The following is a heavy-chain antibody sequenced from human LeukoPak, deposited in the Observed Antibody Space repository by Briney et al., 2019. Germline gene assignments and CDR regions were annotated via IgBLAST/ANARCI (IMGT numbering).Heavy chain of an antibody. CDR2: ISWNSGSI. Sequence: GGSLRLSCAASGFTFDDYAMHWVRHAPGKGLEWVSGISWNSGSIVYADSVKGRFTISRDNAKNSLYLQMNSLRAEDMASYSCAKSDTPYYYDSSGYYSYWGQGTLVTVSS. CDR1: GFTFDDYA. J-gene: IGHJ4*02. D-gene: IGHD3-22*01. CDR3: AKSDTPYYYDSSGYYSY. V-gene: IGHV3-9*03.